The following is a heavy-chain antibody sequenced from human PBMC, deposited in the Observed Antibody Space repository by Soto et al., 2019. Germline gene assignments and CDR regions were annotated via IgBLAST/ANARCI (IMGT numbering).Heavy chain of an antibody. J-gene: IGHJ4*02. V-gene: IGHV5-10-1*01. CDR3: ARRGLVTGTTKVGSEMEAGY. D-gene: IGHD1-7*01. Sequence: GESLKISCKGSGYSFTSYWISWVRQMPGKGLEWMGRIDPSDSYTNYSPSFQGHANISADKSISTAYLQWSSLKASDTAMYYCARRGLVTGTTKVGSEMEAGYWGQGTLVTVSS. CDR1: GYSFTSYW. CDR2: IDPSDSYT.